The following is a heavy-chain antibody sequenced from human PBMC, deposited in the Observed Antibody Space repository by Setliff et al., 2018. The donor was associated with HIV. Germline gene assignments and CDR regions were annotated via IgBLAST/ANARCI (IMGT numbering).Heavy chain of an antibody. CDR1: GYTFTSYF. D-gene: IGHD1-1*01. CDR3: ARVKGLRVRNWNDRPNASDL. J-gene: IGHJ3*01. CDR2: IYPSGGST. V-gene: IGHV1-46*01. Sequence: ASVKVSCKASGYTFTSYFIQWVRQAPGQGLEWMGIIYPSGGSTTYAPKFQGRVTMTRDTSTGTVYMDLSGLRSDDTAVYYCARVKGLRVRNWNDRPNASDLWGQGTMVTVSS.